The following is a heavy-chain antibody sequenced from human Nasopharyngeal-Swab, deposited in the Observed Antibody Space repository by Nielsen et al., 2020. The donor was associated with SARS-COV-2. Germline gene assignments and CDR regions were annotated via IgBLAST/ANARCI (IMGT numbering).Heavy chain of an antibody. CDR2: INHSGST. D-gene: IGHD3-22*01. Sequence: RQAPGKGLEWIGEINHSGSTNYNPSLESRVTISVDTSKNQFSLKLSSVTAADTAVYYCARRGLITMIHRWFDPWGQGTLVTVSS. CDR3: ARRGLITMIHRWFDP. J-gene: IGHJ5*02. V-gene: IGHV4-34*01.